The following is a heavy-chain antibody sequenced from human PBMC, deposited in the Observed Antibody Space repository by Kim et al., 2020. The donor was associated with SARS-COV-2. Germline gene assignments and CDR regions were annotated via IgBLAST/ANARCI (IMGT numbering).Heavy chain of an antibody. V-gene: IGHV4-39*07. J-gene: IGHJ5*02. CDR1: GGSISSSSYY. CDR3: ARVTRQWLVGS. D-gene: IGHD6-19*01. Sequence: SETLSLTCTVSGGSISSSSYYWGWIRQPPGKGLEWIGSIYYSGSTYYNPSLKSRVTISVDTSKNQFSLKLSSVTAADTAVYYCARVTRQWLVGSWGQGTLVTVSS. CDR2: IYYSGST.